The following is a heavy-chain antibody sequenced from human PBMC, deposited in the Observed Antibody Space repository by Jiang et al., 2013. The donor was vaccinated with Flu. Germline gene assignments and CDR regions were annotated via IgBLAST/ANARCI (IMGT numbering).Heavy chain of an antibody. Sequence: QLVESGAEVKKPGASVTVSCKASGYTFSSFDMHWVRQAPGQGLEWMGIIDPTSGSTTYGQKFQGRVIMTRDTSTTTVYMELSSLRSDDTAVYYCARAIRYGDYYFDYWGRGALITVSS. J-gene: IGHJ4*02. CDR2: IDPTSGST. V-gene: IGHV1-46*01. CDR3: ARAIRYGDYYFDY. CDR1: GYTFSSFD. D-gene: IGHD4-17*01.